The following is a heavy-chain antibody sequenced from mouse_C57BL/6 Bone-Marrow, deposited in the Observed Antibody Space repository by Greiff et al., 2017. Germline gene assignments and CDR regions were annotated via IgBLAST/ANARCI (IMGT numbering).Heavy chain of an antibody. J-gene: IGHJ3*01. CDR2: ISGGGGNT. CDR3: ARPYYGNDGFAY. V-gene: IGHV5-9*01. CDR1: GFTFSSYT. D-gene: IGHD2-9*01. Sequence: EVKLVESGGGLVKPGGSLKLSCAASGFTFSSYTMPWVRQTPGKRLEWVATISGGGGNTYYPDSVKGRFTISRDNAKNTLYLQMSSLRSEDTALYCCARPYYGNDGFAYWGQGTLVTVSA.